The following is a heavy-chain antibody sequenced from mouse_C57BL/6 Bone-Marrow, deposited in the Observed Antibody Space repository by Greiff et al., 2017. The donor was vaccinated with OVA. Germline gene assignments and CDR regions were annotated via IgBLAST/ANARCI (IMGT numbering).Heavy chain of an antibody. D-gene: IGHD2-2*01. J-gene: IGHJ1*03. Sequence: VKLMESGAELARPGASVKLSCKASGYTFTSYGISWVKQRTGQGLEWIGEIYPRSGNTYYNEKFKGKATLTADKSSRTAYMGLRSLTSEDSAVDVCEGLHRYWDLYVWGTGTTVTVSS. CDR2: IYPRSGNT. CDR1: GYTFTSYG. V-gene: IGHV1-81*01. CDR3: EGLHRYWDLYV.